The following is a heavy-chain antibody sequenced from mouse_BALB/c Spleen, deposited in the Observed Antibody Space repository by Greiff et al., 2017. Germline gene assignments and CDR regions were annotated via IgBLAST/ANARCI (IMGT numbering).Heavy chain of an antibody. CDR2: IDPSDSET. D-gene: IGHD2-1*01. CDR3: ARWDGNYVPFAY. CDR1: GYTFTSYW. V-gene: IGHV1-61*01. Sequence: QVQLQQSGAELVRPGSSVKISCKASGYTFTSYWMNWVKQRPGQGLEWIGMIDPSDSETHYNQMFKDKATLTVDKSSSTAYMQLSSLTSEDSAVYYCARWDGNYVPFAYWGQGTLVTVSA. J-gene: IGHJ3*01.